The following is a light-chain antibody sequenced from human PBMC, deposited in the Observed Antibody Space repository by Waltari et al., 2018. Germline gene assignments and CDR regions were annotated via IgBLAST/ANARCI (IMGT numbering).Light chain of an antibody. Sequence: EILMTQSPATLSVSPGERATLSCRASQSGSSNLARYQQEPDQAPRLLSFGASTRATDIPARFSGSGSGTEFTLTISSLQSEDFAVYYCLQYNDWPPWTFGQGTKVEIK. CDR1: QSGSSN. CDR2: GAS. V-gene: IGKV3-15*01. CDR3: LQYNDWPPWT. J-gene: IGKJ1*01.